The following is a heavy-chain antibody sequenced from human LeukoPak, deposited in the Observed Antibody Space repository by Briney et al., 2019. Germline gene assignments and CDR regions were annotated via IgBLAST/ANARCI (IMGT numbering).Heavy chain of an antibody. CDR3: ARDRSQRAYSYGPDGE. CDR2: INWNGAGT. CDR1: GFIFDNYG. J-gene: IGHJ4*02. Sequence: PGGSLRLSCAATGFIFDNYGMSWVRQAPGKGLEWVSGINWNGAGTGYADSVKGRFTISRDNSKNTLYLQINSLRGEDTAVYYCARDRSQRAYSYGPDGEWGQGTLVTVSS. D-gene: IGHD5-18*01. V-gene: IGHV3-20*04.